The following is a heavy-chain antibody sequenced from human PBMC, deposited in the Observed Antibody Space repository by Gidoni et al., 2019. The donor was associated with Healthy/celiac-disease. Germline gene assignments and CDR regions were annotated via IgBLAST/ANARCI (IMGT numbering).Heavy chain of an antibody. Sequence: EVQLVESGGGLVQPGGSLRLSCAASGFTFSSYSMNWVRQAPGKGLEWVSYISSSSSTIYYADSVKGRFTISRDNAKNSLYLQMNSLRDEDTAVYYCARDQEVSYDILTGYYQAPLPQDYWGQGTLVTVSS. D-gene: IGHD3-9*01. CDR1: GFTFSSYS. V-gene: IGHV3-48*02. CDR3: ARDQEVSYDILTGYYQAPLPQDY. J-gene: IGHJ4*02. CDR2: ISSSSSTI.